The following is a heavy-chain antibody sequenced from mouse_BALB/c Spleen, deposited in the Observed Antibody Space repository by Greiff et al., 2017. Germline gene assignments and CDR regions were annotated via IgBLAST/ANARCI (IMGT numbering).Heavy chain of an antibody. CDR2: ISSGGSYT. CDR1: GFTFSSYA. D-gene: IGHD2-4*01. V-gene: IGHV5-9-3*01. J-gene: IGHJ2*01. CDR3: ARDYDYEGFDY. Sequence: EVKVVESGGGLVKPGGSLKLSCAASGFTFSSYAMSWVRQTPEKRLEWVATISSGGSYTYYPDSVKGRFTISRDNAKNTLYLQMSSLRSEDTAMYYCARDYDYEGFDYWGQGTTLTVSS.